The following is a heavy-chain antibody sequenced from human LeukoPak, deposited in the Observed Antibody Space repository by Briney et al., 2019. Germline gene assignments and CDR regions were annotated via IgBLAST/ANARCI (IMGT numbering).Heavy chain of an antibody. V-gene: IGHV4-59*01. CDR2: IYYSGST. CDR1: GGSISIYY. Sequence: SETLSLTCTVSGGSISIYYWNWIRQPPGKGLEWIGYIYYSGSTNYNPSLKSRVTISVDTSKNQFSLKLSSVTAADTAVYYCARGVAGNFDYWGQGTLVTVSS. D-gene: IGHD6-19*01. J-gene: IGHJ4*02. CDR3: ARGVAGNFDY.